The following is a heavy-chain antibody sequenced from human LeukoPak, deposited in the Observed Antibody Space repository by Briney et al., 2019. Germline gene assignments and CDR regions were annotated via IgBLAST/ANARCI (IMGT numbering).Heavy chain of an antibody. CDR2: SKSKNDGGTI. V-gene: IGHV3-15*01. CDR1: GFTFSNAW. J-gene: IGHJ4*02. CDR3: TTDPVRSN. D-gene: IGHD4-11*01. Sequence: GGSLRLSCAASGFTFSNAWMSWVRQAPGKGLEWVGRSKSKNDGGTIDCTSAMKGNFTITRNDSQNTLYLQMNSPKTEDTAVYYCTTDPVRSNWGQGTLVTVSS.